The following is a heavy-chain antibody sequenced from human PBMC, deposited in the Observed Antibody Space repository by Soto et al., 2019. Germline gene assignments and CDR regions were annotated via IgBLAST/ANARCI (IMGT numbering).Heavy chain of an antibody. Sequence: PGESLRLSCSASGFTFKSHAMHWVRQAPGKGLEYVSSIHTGGETTFYADAVKGRFIVSRDNSNNTLDLQMTSLKYEDSGVYYCVKXRAKHCSGRTCGLWMDLWGQGTTVTVSS. V-gene: IGHV3-64D*06. CDR3: VKXRAKHCSGRTCGLWMDL. D-gene: IGHD6-19*01. CDR2: IHTGGETT. CDR1: GFTFKSHA. J-gene: IGHJ6*02.